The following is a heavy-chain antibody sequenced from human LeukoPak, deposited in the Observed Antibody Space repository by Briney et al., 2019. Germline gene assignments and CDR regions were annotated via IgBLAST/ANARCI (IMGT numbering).Heavy chain of an antibody. CDR2: IIPIFGTA. CDR1: GYTFSGYY. D-gene: IGHD1-26*01. J-gene: IGHJ4*02. V-gene: IGHV1-69*06. CDR3: AVIVGATRFDY. Sequence: SVKVSCKASGYTFSGYYMHWVRQAPGQGLEWMGGIIPIFGTANYAQKFQGRVTITADKSTSTAYMELSSLRSEDTAVYYCAVIVGATRFDYWGQGTLVTVSS.